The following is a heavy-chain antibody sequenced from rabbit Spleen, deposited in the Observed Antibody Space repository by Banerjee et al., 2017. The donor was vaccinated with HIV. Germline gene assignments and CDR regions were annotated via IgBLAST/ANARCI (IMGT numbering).Heavy chain of an antibody. CDR2: IDPVFGTT. Sequence: QEQLTETGGGLVQPGGSLTLSCKASGIDFSSGGVSWVRQAPGKGLEWIGYIDPVFGTTYYANWVNGRFTISSHNGQNTLYLQLNSLTVADTATYFCARGYAGGDYWLDGGLDLWGQGTLVTVS. V-gene: IGHV1S47*01. J-gene: IGHJ3*01. CDR3: ARGYAGGDYWLDGGLDL. CDR1: GIDFSSGG. D-gene: IGHD8-1*01.